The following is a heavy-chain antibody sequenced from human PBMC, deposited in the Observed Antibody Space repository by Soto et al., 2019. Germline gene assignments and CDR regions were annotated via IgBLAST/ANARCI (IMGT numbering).Heavy chain of an antibody. D-gene: IGHD6-19*01. V-gene: IGHV3-23*01. J-gene: IGHJ3*01. CDR3: AREGSGWNSRGSFDF. CDR2: ISGSGGTT. CDR1: GFTFSSYA. Sequence: GGSLRLSCAASGFTFSSYAMSWVRQAPGKGLECASTISGSGGTTYYADSVKGRFTISRDNSKNTLYLQMNSLRAEDTAVYYCAREGSGWNSRGSFDFWGRGTMVTVSS.